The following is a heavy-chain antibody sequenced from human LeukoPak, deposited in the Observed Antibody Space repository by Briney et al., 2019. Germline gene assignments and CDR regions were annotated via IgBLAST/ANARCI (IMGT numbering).Heavy chain of an antibody. Sequence: GGSLRLSCAASGFTFDDYAMHWVRQAPGKGLEWVSGISWNSGSIGYADSVKGRFTISRDNAKNSLYLQMNSLRAEDTALYYCAKDYDGSGYHEAYFDYWGQGTLVTVSS. CDR3: AKDYDGSGYHEAYFDY. J-gene: IGHJ4*02. CDR1: GFTFDDYA. CDR2: ISWNSGSI. V-gene: IGHV3-9*01. D-gene: IGHD3-22*01.